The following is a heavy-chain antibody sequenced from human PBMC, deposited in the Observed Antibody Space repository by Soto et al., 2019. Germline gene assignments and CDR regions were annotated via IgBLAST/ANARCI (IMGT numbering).Heavy chain of an antibody. CDR3: AKERATTTAFDY. CDR1: GFTFSRDG. CDR2: VTDNGRST. V-gene: IGHV3-23*01. D-gene: IGHD4-17*01. Sequence: GGSLRLSCAASGFTFSRDGMSWVRQAPGKGLEWVSLVTDNGRSTYYADSVKGRFTISRDNTKNTLFLQMNSLRAEDTAVYYCAKERATTTAFDYWGQGALVTVSS. J-gene: IGHJ4*02.